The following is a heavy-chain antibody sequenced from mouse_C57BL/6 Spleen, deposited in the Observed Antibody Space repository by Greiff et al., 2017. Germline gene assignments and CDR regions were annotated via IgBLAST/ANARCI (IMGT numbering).Heavy chain of an antibody. D-gene: IGHD1-1*01. CDR3: ALITTVAY. CDR1: GYTFTDYY. J-gene: IGHJ3*01. Sequence: SGPELVKPGASVKISCKASGYTFTDYYMTWVKQSHGKSLEWIGDINPNNGGTSYTQKFKGKATLTVDKSSSTAYMELRSLTSEDSAVYYCALITTVAYWGQGTLVTVSA. V-gene: IGHV1-26*01. CDR2: INPNNGGT.